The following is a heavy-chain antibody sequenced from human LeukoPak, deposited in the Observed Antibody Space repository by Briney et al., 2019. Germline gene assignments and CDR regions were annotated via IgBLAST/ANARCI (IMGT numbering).Heavy chain of an antibody. CDR1: GFTFSSYA. V-gene: IGHV3-53*04. CDR2: IYSGGST. D-gene: IGHD1-26*01. Sequence: GGSLRLSCAASGFTFSSYAMSWVRQAPGKGLEWVSVIYSGGSTYYADSVKGRFTISRHNSKNTLYLQMNSLRAEDTAVYYCASLEWELSAFDIWGQGTMVTVSS. J-gene: IGHJ3*02. CDR3: ASLEWELSAFDI.